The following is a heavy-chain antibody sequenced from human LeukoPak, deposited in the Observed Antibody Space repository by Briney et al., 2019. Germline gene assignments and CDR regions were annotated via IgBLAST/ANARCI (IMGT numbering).Heavy chain of an antibody. CDR3: VRDFLGESGAGGY. J-gene: IGHJ4*02. CDR1: TVNFSSYT. Sequence: RSGGSLRLSCATSTVNFSSYTMNWVRQAPGKGLEWVSPISPSGNSKYHADSVKGRFTISRDNAENSLYMQMSSLRAEDTGVYYCVRDFLGESGAGGYWGQGTLVTVSS. V-gene: IGHV3-21*01. CDR2: ISPSGNSK. D-gene: IGHD3-10*01.